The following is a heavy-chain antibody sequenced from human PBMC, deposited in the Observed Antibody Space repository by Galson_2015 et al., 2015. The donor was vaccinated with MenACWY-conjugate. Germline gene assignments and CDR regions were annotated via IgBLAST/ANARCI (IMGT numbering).Heavy chain of an antibody. CDR2: ISWDGGTL. J-gene: IGHJ3*01. D-gene: IGHD4-17*01. V-gene: IGHV3-9*01. CDR3: VKVYDDYQLGYSFDL. CDR1: GFMFDDHA. Sequence: SLRLSCAASGFMFDDHAMHWVRQAPGKGLEWVSGISWDGGTLGYAGSVKGRFTISRDNAKNSLYLHLRSLRAEDTAFYYCVKVYDDYQLGYSFDLWGQGTMVTVSS.